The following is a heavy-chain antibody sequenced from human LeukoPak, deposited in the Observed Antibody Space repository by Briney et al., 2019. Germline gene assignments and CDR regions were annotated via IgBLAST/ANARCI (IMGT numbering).Heavy chain of an antibody. Sequence: ASVKVSCKVSGYILTELSMHWVRQAPGKGLEWMGGFDPEDDKTIYAQKFQGRVTMTKDASTDTAYMELSSLRSDDTAVYYCASRSGTYPYYIDYWGQGTLVTVSS. V-gene: IGHV1-24*01. CDR2: FDPEDDKT. D-gene: IGHD1-26*01. CDR1: GYILTELS. CDR3: ASRSGTYPYYIDY. J-gene: IGHJ4*02.